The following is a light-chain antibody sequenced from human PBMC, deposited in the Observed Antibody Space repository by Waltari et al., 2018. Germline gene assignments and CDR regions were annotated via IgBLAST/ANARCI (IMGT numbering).Light chain of an antibody. J-gene: IGKJ3*01. CDR1: KSVSSY. V-gene: IGKV3-11*01. Sequence: EIVLTQSPATLSLSPGERATLSFRASKSVSSYLAWYQPKPGQAPRLLIYDASNRATGIPARFSGSGSGTDFTLTISSLEPEDFAVYYCQQRSNWPPLTFGPGTKVDIK. CDR3: QQRSNWPPLT. CDR2: DAS.